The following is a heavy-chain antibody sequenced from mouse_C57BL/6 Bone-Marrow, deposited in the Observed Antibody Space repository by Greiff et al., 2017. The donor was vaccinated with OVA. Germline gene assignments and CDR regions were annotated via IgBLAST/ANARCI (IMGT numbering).Heavy chain of an antibody. CDR3: TSAGYGGFAY. D-gene: IGHD1-1*02. CDR2: INPSNGGT. J-gene: IGHJ3*01. V-gene: IGHV1S81*02. Sequence: QVQLQQPGAELVKPGASVKLSCKASGYTFTSYYMYWVKQRPGQGLEWIGGINPSNGGTNFNEKFKSKATLTVDKSSSTAYMQLSSLTSEDSAVYVCTSAGYGGFAYWGQGTVVTVSA. CDR1: GYTFTSYY.